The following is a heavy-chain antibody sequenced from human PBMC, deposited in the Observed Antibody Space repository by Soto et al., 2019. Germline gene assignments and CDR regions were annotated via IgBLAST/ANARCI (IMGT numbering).Heavy chain of an antibody. CDR1: GYTFTSYA. CDR3: ARVGCSGGSCCSYPYSSAY. V-gene: IGHV1-3*01. Sequence: QVQLVQSGAEVKKPGASVKVSCKASGYTFTSYAMHWVRQAPGQRLEWMGWINAGNGNTKYSQKFQGRVTITRDTXXSXAXXELSRLRTEDTAAYYCARVGCSGGSCCSYPYSSAYSGRGTLVTVSS. CDR2: INAGNGNT. D-gene: IGHD2-15*01. J-gene: IGHJ4*01.